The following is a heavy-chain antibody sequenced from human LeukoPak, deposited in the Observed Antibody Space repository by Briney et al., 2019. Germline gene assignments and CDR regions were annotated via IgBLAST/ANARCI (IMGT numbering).Heavy chain of an antibody. CDR3: ARADSSIAARLSRSSIFNYYYYMDV. CDR1: GFTVSSNY. J-gene: IGHJ6*03. Sequence: GGSLRLSCAASGFTVSSNYMSWVRQAPGKGLEWVSIIYSGGSTFYADSVRGRFTISRDNSKNTLYLQMNSLRAEDTAVYYCARADSSIAARLSRSSIFNYYYYMDVWGKGTTVTVSS. D-gene: IGHD6-6*01. CDR2: IYSGGST. V-gene: IGHV3-53*01.